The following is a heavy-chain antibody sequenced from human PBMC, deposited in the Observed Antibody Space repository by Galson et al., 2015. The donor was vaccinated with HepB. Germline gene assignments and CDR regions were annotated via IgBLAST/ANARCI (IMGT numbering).Heavy chain of an antibody. J-gene: IGHJ4*02. Sequence: SLRLSCAASGFTFSSYAMHWVRQAPGKGLEWVAVISYDGSNKYYADSVKGRFTISRDNSKNTLYLQMNSLRAEDTAVYYCARGAGSSWYLNYWGQGTLVTVSS. CDR1: GFTFSSYA. CDR2: ISYDGSNK. CDR3: ARGAGSSWYLNY. V-gene: IGHV3-30-3*01. D-gene: IGHD6-13*01.